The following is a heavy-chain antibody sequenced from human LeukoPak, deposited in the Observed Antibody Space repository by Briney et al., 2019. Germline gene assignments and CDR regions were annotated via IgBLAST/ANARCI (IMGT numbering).Heavy chain of an antibody. CDR1: GGSISGNH. D-gene: IGHD1-26*01. CDR3: ARDQRTVGYYGMDV. Sequence: KPSETLSLTCTVSGGSISGNHWSWVRRPPGKGLEWIGYIYYSGSTNYNPSLKSRVTISVDTSKNQFSLKLRSVTAADTAVYYCARDQRTVGYYGMDVWGRGTTVTVSS. CDR2: IYYSGST. V-gene: IGHV4-59*01. J-gene: IGHJ6*02.